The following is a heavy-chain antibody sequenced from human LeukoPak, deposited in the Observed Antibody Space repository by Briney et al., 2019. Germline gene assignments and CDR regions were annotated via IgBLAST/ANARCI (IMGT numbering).Heavy chain of an antibody. J-gene: IGHJ5*02. CDR2: IYYSGST. V-gene: IGHV4-39*01. CDR3: ARLDYGTLYP. CDR1: GGSISSSSYC. Sequence: SETLSLTCTVSGGSISSSSYCWGWIRQPPGKGLEWIGSIYYSGSTYYNPSLQSRVTIPVDTSKNQFSLKLSSVTAADTAVYYCARLDYGTLYPWGQGTLVTVSS. D-gene: IGHD3-16*01.